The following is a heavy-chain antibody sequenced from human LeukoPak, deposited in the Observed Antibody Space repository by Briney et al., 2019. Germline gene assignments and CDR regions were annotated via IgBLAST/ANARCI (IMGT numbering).Heavy chain of an antibody. Sequence: GGSLRLSCGASGFTVSSNYMSWVRKAPGKGLEWVSVIYSGGSTYYADSVKGRFTISKDNSKNTLYLQMNSLRAEDTAVYYCARVDGDLFDYWGQGTLVTVSS. CDR2: IYSGGST. J-gene: IGHJ4*02. CDR1: GFTVSSNY. D-gene: IGHD4-17*01. V-gene: IGHV3-66*01. CDR3: ARVDGDLFDY.